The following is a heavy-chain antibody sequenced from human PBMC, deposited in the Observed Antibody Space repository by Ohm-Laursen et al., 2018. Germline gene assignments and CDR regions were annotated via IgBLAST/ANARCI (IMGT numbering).Heavy chain of an antibody. V-gene: IGHV3-21*01. Sequence: SLRLSCTASGFTFSSYSMNWVRQAPGKGLEWVSSISSSSSYIYYADSVKGRFTISRDNAKNSLYLQMNSLRAEDTAVYYCARGNPTVTKDFQHWGQGTLVTVSS. D-gene: IGHD4-17*01. CDR1: GFTFSSYS. CDR3: ARGNPTVTKDFQH. CDR2: ISSSSSYI. J-gene: IGHJ1*01.